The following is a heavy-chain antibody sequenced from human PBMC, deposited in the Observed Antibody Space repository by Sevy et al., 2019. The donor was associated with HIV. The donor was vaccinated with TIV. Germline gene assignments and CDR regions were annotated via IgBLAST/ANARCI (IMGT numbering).Heavy chain of an antibody. V-gene: IGHV3-33*01. J-gene: IGHJ4*02. D-gene: IGHD3-10*01. CDR2: IWYDGSNK. CDR3: ARVGGLYGSGSYYVDY. Sequence: GGSLRLSCAATGFTFSTYGMHWVRQAPGKGLEWVAVIWYDGSNKYYADSVKGRFTISSDNSKNTLYLQMNSLRVEDTAVYYCARVGGLYGSGSYYVDYWGQGTLVTVSS. CDR1: GFTFSTYG.